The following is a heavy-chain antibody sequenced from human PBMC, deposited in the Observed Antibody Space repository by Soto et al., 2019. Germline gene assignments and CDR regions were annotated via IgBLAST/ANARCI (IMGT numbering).Heavy chain of an antibody. V-gene: IGHV4-59*08. Sequence: QVQLQESGPGLVKPSETLSLTCTVSGGSISSYYWSWIRQPPGNGLEWIGYIYYSGSTNYNPSLKSRVTISVDTSKNQFSLKLSSVTAADTAVYYCARYSYGPPISYYGMDVWGQGTTVTVSS. CDR2: IYYSGST. J-gene: IGHJ6*02. CDR3: ARYSYGPPISYYGMDV. CDR1: GGSISSYY. D-gene: IGHD5-18*01.